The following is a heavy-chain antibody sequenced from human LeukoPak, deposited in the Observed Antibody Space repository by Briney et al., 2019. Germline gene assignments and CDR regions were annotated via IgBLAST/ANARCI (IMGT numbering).Heavy chain of an antibody. CDR2: FIPILGTA. CDR1: GGTFSSYA. Sequence: ASVKVSCKASGGTFSSYAISWVRQAPGQGLEWMGVFIPILGTANSTQKFQDRVTISADISTNTVYMELISLRSEDTAVYFCAGIPVFGVVLHQEPVWGKGTTVTVSS. CDR3: AGIPVFGVVLHQEPV. J-gene: IGHJ6*04. D-gene: IGHD3-3*01. V-gene: IGHV1-69*10.